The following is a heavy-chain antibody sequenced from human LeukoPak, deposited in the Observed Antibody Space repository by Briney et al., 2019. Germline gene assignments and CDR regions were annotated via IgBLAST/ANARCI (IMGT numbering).Heavy chain of an antibody. CDR3: ARDRGAYCGGDCYLGFDY. CDR1: GFTFSGYT. D-gene: IGHD2-21*02. V-gene: IGHV3-21*01. CDR2: IAGSSGYI. J-gene: IGHJ4*01. Sequence: GGSLRLSCAASGFTFSGYTMNWVRQAPGKGLEWVSSIAGSSGYISYADSVKGRFTISRDNAKKSLYLQMTSLTAEDTAVYYCARDRGAYCGGDCYLGFDYWGRGTLVTVSS.